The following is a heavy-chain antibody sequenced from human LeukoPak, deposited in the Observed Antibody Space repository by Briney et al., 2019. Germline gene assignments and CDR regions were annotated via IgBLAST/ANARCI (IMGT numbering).Heavy chain of an antibody. Sequence: GGSLRLSCAASGFTFSSYATSWVRQAPGKGLEWVSATSGSGGSTYYADSVKGRFTISRDNSKNTLYLQMNSLRAEDTAVYYCAKDRSYDSSPDAFDIWGQGTMVTVSS. CDR2: TSGSGGST. CDR1: GFTFSSYA. J-gene: IGHJ3*02. D-gene: IGHD3-22*01. CDR3: AKDRSYDSSPDAFDI. V-gene: IGHV3-23*01.